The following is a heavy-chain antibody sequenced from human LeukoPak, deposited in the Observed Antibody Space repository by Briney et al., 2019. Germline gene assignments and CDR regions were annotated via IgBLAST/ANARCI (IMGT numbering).Heavy chain of an antibody. V-gene: IGHV1-58*02. Sequence: GTSVKVSCKASGFTFTSSAMQWVRQARGQRLEWIGWIVVGSGNTNYAQKFQERVTITRDMSTSTAYMELSSLRSEDTAVYYCAADLGYCSSTSCYPVANWFDPWGQGTLVTLSS. CDR1: GFTFTSSA. CDR3: AADLGYCSSTSCYPVANWFDP. CDR2: IVVGSGNT. J-gene: IGHJ5*02. D-gene: IGHD2-2*01.